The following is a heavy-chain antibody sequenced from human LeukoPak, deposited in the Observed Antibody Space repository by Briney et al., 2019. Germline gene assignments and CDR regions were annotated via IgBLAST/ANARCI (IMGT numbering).Heavy chain of an antibody. CDR2: VKSKSDGVTI. CDR3: GTYGLMILFRGIRYFDH. J-gene: IGHJ4*02. D-gene: IGHD3-10*01. Sequence: GGSLRLSCVASGLTFSNAWMSWVRQAPGKGLEWVGRVKSKSDGVTIQYAAPVKGRFTISRDDSKNTLYLQMNSLKNEDTAVYYCGTYGLMILFRGIRYFDHWGQGTLVTVSS. V-gene: IGHV3-15*06. CDR1: GLTFSNAW.